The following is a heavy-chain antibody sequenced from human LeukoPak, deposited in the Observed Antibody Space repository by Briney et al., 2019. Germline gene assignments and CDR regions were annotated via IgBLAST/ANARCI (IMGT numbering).Heavy chain of an antibody. Sequence: SETLSLTCTVSGGSISSYYWSWVRQPAGKGLEWIGRIYTSGSTNYNPSLKSRVTMSVDTSKNQFSLKLSSVTAADTAVYYCARVVLRYFDWLSHHDAFDIWGQGTMVTVSS. V-gene: IGHV4-4*07. CDR3: ARVVLRYFDWLSHHDAFDI. D-gene: IGHD3-9*01. CDR2: IYTSGST. J-gene: IGHJ3*02. CDR1: GGSISSYY.